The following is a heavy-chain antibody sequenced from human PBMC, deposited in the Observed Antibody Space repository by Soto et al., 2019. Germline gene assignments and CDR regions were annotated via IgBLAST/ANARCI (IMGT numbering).Heavy chain of an antibody. Sequence: GGSLRLSCAASGFTFSSYSMNWVRQAPGKGLEWVSSISSSSSYIYYADSVKGRFTISRDNAKNSLYLQMNSLRAEDTAVYYCARDGTTVKGNWFDPWGQGTLVTVSS. V-gene: IGHV3-21*01. CDR1: GFTFSSYS. J-gene: IGHJ5*02. CDR2: ISSSSSYI. D-gene: IGHD4-17*01. CDR3: ARDGTTVKGNWFDP.